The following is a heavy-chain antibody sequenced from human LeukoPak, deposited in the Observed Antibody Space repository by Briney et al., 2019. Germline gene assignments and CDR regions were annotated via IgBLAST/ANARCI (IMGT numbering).Heavy chain of an antibody. CDR3: ARDGRETKSYYMDV. J-gene: IGHJ6*03. V-gene: IGHV1-18*01. CDR1: GYTFTSHG. CDR2: INPSGGST. D-gene: IGHD2-15*01. Sequence: GASVKVSCKTSGYTFTSHGINWVRQAPGQGLEWMGIINPSGGSTSYAQKLQGRVTMTTDTSTSTAYMELRSLRSDDTAVYYCARDGRETKSYYMDVWGKGTTVTVSS.